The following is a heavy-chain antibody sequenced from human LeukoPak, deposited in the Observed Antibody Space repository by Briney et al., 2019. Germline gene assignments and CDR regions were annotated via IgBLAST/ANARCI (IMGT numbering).Heavy chain of an antibody. CDR2: ISSSGSTI. CDR3: ARGEMATIHYYYYMDV. CDR1: GGSISSYS. D-gene: IGHD5-24*01. V-gene: IGHV3-11*01. J-gene: IGHJ6*03. Sequence: LSLTCTVSGGSISSYSWSWIRQAPGKGLEWVSYISSSGSTIYYADSVKGRFTISRDNAKNSLYLQMNSLRAEDTAVYYCARGEMATIHYYYYMDVWGKGTTVTISS.